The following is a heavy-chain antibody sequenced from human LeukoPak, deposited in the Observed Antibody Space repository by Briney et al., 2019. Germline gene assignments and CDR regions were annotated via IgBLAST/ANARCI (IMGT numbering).Heavy chain of an antibody. CDR2: ISGSGGST. CDR1: GFTFSSYA. D-gene: IGHD1-7*01. CDR3: AKVGELYFPLGAFDI. J-gene: IGHJ3*02. Sequence: GGSLRPSCAASGFTFSSYAMSWVRQAPGKGLEWVSAISGSGGSTYYADSVKGRFTISRDNSKNTLYLQMNSLRAKDTAVYYCAKVGELYFPLGAFDIWGQGTMVTVSS. V-gene: IGHV3-23*01.